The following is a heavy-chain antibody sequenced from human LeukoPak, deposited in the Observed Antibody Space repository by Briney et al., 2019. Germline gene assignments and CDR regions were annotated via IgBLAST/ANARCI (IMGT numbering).Heavy chain of an antibody. CDR2: IYTSGST. CDR3: ARGVCTSTSCYAGDYGMDV. CDR1: GGSISSYY. J-gene: IGHJ6*02. V-gene: IGHV4-4*07. Sequence: SETLSLTCTVSGGSISSYYWSWIRQPAGKGLEWIGRIYTSGSTNYNPSLKSRVTISVDTSKNQFSLKLSSVTAADTAVYYCARGVCTSTSCYAGDYGMDVWGQGTPVTVSS. D-gene: IGHD2-2*01.